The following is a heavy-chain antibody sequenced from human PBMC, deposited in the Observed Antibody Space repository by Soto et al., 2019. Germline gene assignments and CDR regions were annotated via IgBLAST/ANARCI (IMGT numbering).Heavy chain of an antibody. Sequence: ASVKVSCKASGYTFTGYYMHWVRQAPGQGLEWMGWINPNSGGTNYAQKFQGWVTMTRDTSISTAYMELSRLRSDDTAVYYCARGVVPAYYGTPAASSWFHPWGQGTPVTVSS. D-gene: IGHD2-2*01. V-gene: IGHV1-2*04. CDR3: ARGVVPAYYGTPAASSWFHP. J-gene: IGHJ5*02. CDR2: INPNSGGT. CDR1: GYTFTGYY.